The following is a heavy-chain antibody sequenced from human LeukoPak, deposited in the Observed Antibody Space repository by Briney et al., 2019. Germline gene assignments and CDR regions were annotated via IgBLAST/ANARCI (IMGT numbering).Heavy chain of an antibody. Sequence: GGSLRLSCEASGFTFSDPYMSWIRQAPGKGLECLSYISGSGTDINYADSVKGRFTISRDNAKNSLYLQMNSLRAEDTAVYYCARDLPGGSYGYWGQGTLVTVSS. J-gene: IGHJ4*02. D-gene: IGHD1-26*01. CDR1: GFTFSDPY. CDR2: ISGSGTDI. V-gene: IGHV3-11*06. CDR3: ARDLPGGSYGY.